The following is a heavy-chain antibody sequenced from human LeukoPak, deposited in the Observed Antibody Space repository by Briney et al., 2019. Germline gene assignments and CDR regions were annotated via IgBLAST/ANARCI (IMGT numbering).Heavy chain of an antibody. Sequence: ASVKVSCKASGYTFNNHYMYWVRQAPGQRLECMGWINPGNGNTKYSQTFQGRVTITRDTSANTAYMELSSLTSEDTAMYYCARAFSPPFDYWGQGTLVTVSP. CDR3: ARAFSPPFDY. CDR1: GYTFNNHY. J-gene: IGHJ4*02. CDR2: INPGNGNT. D-gene: IGHD3-3*02. V-gene: IGHV1-3*01.